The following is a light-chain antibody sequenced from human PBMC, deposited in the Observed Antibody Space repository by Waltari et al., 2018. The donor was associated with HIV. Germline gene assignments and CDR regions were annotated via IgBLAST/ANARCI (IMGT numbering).Light chain of an antibody. J-gene: IGKJ1*01. Sequence: EIVMTQSPATLSGSPGEGVTLSCRASQSIIINLAWYQQKPGQAPRLLMFGTSNRATGVPARFSGSGSGTEFSLTISSLQPEDFATYYCHQYYSTRTFGQGTKVEIK. CDR2: GTS. V-gene: IGKV3-15*01. CDR3: HQYYSTRT. CDR1: QSIIIN.